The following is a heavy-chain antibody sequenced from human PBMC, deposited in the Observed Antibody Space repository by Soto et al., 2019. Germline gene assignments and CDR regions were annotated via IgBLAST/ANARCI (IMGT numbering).Heavy chain of an antibody. J-gene: IGHJ4*02. V-gene: IGHV3-23*01. D-gene: IGHD6-19*01. CDR2: IGGSGDST. CDR1: GFTFSTNA. CDR3: AKERSSGWSFDY. Sequence: PGGSLRLSCAASGFTFSTNAMNWVRQAPGKGLEWVSGIGGSGDSTYYADSVKGRFTVSRDNSKNTLYLQMNSLRAEDTAVFYCAKERSSGWSFDYWGQGTLVTVSS.